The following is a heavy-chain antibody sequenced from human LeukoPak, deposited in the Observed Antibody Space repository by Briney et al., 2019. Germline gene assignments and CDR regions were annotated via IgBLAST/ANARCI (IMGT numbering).Heavy chain of an antibody. Sequence: GASVKVSCKASGGTFSSYAISWVRQAPGQGLEWMGLINPTGGSTGYAQKFQGRVTMTRDMSTNTDYMELSSLRSEDTAIYYCTRDNSVGDNAWWFDPWGQGTLVTVSS. J-gene: IGHJ5*02. CDR1: GGTFSSYA. D-gene: IGHD1-26*01. CDR2: INPTGGST. CDR3: TRDNSVGDNAWWFDP. V-gene: IGHV1-46*01.